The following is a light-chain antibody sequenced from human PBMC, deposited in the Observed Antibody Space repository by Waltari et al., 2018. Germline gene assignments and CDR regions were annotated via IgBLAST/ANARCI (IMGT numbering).Light chain of an antibody. CDR2: QDT. V-gene: IGLV3-1*01. Sequence: SYELTQPPSVSVSPGQTASITCPGDKLGDKIVCWYQQKPGQSPVLVIYQDTKRPSGIPERFSGSNSGNTATLTISGTQAMDEADYYCQAWDSSTPYVFGPGTKVTVL. J-gene: IGLJ1*01. CDR3: QAWDSSTPYV. CDR1: KLGDKI.